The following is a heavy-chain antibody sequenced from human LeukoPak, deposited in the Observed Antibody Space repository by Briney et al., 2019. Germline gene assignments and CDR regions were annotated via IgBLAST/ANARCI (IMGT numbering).Heavy chain of an antibody. V-gene: IGHV3-30-3*02. CDR3: AQGEFSGLDY. Sequence: PGGSLRLSCAASGFTFSSYAMHWVRQAPGKGLEWVAVILYDGGNAHYADSVRGRFTISRDNPKNTLWLQMNSLTPDDTAVYYCAQGEFSGLDYWRQGTLVTVSS. J-gene: IGHJ4*02. D-gene: IGHD5-12*01. CDR1: GFTFSSYA. CDR2: ILYDGGNA.